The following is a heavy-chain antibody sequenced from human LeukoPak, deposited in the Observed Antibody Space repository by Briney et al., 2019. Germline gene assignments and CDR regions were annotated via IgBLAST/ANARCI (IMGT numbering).Heavy chain of an antibody. Sequence: GSLRLSCAASGFTSSNYAMNWVRQAPGKGPEWVSVLIGSSGSTDYADSVEGRFTISRDNSKNTVFLQMNSLRAEDTAIYYCAKGAYDYIEIGYFDSWGQGTLVTVSS. CDR1: GFTSSNYA. CDR2: LIGSSGST. V-gene: IGHV3-23*01. CDR3: AKGAYDYIEIGYFDS. J-gene: IGHJ4*02. D-gene: IGHD5-12*01.